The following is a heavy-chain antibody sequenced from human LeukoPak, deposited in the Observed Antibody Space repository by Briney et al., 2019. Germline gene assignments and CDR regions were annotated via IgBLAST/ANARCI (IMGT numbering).Heavy chain of an antibody. Sequence: KSSETLSLTCSVSGAAISSSGYYWGWIRQPPGKGLEWIATIYYSGSTYYNPSLKSRVTMSVDTSKNQFSLRLSSVTAADTAIYYCARENGYTWFDPWGQGTLVTVSS. D-gene: IGHD5-12*01. CDR3: ARENGYTWFDP. V-gene: IGHV4-39*07. CDR1: GAAISSSGYY. J-gene: IGHJ5*02. CDR2: IYYSGST.